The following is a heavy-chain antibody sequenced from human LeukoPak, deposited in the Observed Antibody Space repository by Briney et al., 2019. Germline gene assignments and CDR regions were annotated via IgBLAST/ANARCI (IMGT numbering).Heavy chain of an antibody. J-gene: IGHJ6*02. CDR1: GGTFSIYA. CDR3: ATGAAIRSYYYGMDV. CDR2: IIPIFGTA. V-gene: IGHV1-69*13. Sequence: ASVNVSCKASGGTFSIYAISWVRQAPGQGLEWMGGIIPIFGTANYAQKFQGRVTITADESTSTAYMELSSLRSEDTAVYYCATGAAIRSYYYGMDVWGQGTTVTVSS. D-gene: IGHD2-21*01.